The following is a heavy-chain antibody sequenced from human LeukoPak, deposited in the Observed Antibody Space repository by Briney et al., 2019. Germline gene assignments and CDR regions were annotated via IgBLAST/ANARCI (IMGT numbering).Heavy chain of an antibody. CDR3: AATGDVVVPFDY. CDR2: ISGSGGST. CDR1: GFTFSNFA. V-gene: IGHV3-23*01. D-gene: IGHD2-21*01. Sequence: GGSLRLSCAASGFTFSNFAMHWVRQAPGKGLEWVSAISGSGGSTYYADSVKGRFTISRDNSKNTLYLQMNSLRAEDTAVYYCAATGDVVVPFDYWGQGTLVTVSS. J-gene: IGHJ4*02.